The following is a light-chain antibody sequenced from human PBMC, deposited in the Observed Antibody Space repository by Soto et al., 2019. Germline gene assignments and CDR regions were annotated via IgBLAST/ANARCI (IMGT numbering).Light chain of an antibody. CDR1: QSVSSSY. Sequence: EIVLTQSPGTLSLSPGERATLSCRASQSVSSSYLAWYQQKPGQAPRLLIHGASSRATGIPDRFSGSGSGTDFTLSISRLEPEDFAVYYCQQYSRSTYTFGQGTKLEIK. V-gene: IGKV3-20*01. CDR3: QQYSRSTYT. CDR2: GAS. J-gene: IGKJ2*01.